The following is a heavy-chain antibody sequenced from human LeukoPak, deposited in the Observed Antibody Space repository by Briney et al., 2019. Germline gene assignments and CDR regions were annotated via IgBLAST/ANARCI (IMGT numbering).Heavy chain of an antibody. Sequence: PSETLSLTCTVSGSSISSYYWSWIRQPPGKGLEWIGYIYYSGSTNYNPSLKSRVTISVDTSKNQFPLKLSSVTAADTAVYYCARLLITMVRGVIIHTLDYWGQGTLVTVSS. V-gene: IGHV4-59*01. CDR1: GSSISSYY. J-gene: IGHJ4*02. CDR2: IYYSGST. CDR3: ARLLITMVRGVIIHTLDY. D-gene: IGHD3-10*01.